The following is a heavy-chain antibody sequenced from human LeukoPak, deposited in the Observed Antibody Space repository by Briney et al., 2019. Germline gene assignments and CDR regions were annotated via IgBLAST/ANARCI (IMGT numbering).Heavy chain of an antibody. CDR2: IYTSGST. D-gene: IGHD2-2*01. Sequence: SETLSLTCTVSGGSISSYYWSWLRQPAGKGLEWIGRIYTSGSTNYNPSLKSRVTMSVDTSKNQFSLKLSSVTAADTAVYYCARETLTGGYCSSTSCQIFDYWGQGTLVTVSS. J-gene: IGHJ4*02. V-gene: IGHV4-4*07. CDR3: ARETLTGGYCSSTSCQIFDY. CDR1: GGSISSYY.